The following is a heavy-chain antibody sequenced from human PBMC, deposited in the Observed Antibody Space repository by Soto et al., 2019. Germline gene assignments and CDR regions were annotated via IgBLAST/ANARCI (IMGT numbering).Heavy chain of an antibody. J-gene: IGHJ6*02. V-gene: IGHV5-51*01. Sequence: PGESLKISCKGSEYIFSNYWIGWVRQMPGKGLEWMGIIYPGDSDTRYSPSFQGQVTISVDKSINTAYLQWSSLKASDTAIYYXXXCTXXXXXXYXGLXVWGQ. D-gene: IGHD3-10*01. CDR1: EYIFSNYW. CDR3: XXCTXXXXXXYXGLXV. CDR2: IYPGDSDT.